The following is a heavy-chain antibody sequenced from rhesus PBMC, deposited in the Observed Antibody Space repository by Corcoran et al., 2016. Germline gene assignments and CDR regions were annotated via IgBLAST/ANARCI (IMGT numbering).Heavy chain of an antibody. D-gene: IGHD5-24*01. CDR1: GGSISRSY. Sequence: QLQLPESGPGLVKPSETLSLTCAVSGGSISRSYWSWIRQAPGPGLEGIGYIGGSSGSTNYNPSLKSRVTLSVETSKTQLSLKLSSVTAADTAVYFCARRRSGYSYGDYYFDYWGQGVLVTVSS. J-gene: IGHJ4*01. V-gene: IGHV4-169*01. CDR2: IGGSSGST. CDR3: ARRRSGYSYGDYYFDY.